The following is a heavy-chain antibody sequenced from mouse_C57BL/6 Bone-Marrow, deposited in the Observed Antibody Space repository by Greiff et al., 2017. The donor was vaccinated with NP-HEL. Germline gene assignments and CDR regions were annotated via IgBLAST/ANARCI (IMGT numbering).Heavy chain of an antibody. V-gene: IGHV1-76*01. Sequence: QVQLKQSGAELVRPGASVKLSCKASGYTFTDYYIHWVKQRPGQGLEWIARIYPGSGNTYYNEKFKGKATLTAEKYSSTAYMQLSSLQSEDSAVYFCARRGDGTPYFDYWGQGTTRTVSS. J-gene: IGHJ2*01. CDR2: IYPGSGNT. CDR1: GYTFTDYY. D-gene: IGHD4-1*01. CDR3: ARRGDGTPYFDY.